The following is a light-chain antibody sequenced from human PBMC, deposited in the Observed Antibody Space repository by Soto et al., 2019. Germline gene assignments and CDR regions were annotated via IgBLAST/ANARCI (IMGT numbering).Light chain of an antibody. CDR1: QSISKY. J-gene: IGKJ2*01. V-gene: IGKV1-39*01. CDR2: AAA. CDR3: QQSDSTPPDT. Sequence: DIQMTQSRSSLSASVGDRVTITCRACQSISKYLNWYQQKPGQAPNLLIYAAATLQSGVPSRFSGSGSGTDFTLTINTLQPKNFATYYCQQSDSTPPDTFGQGTKLEIK.